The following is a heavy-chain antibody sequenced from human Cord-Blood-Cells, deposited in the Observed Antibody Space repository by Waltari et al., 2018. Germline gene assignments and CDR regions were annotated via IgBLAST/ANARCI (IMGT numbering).Heavy chain of an antibody. J-gene: IGHJ4*02. CDR2: IYSGGST. CDR1: GFTVSRNY. Sequence: EVQLVESGGGLIQPGGALRLSCAASGFTVSRNYMSRVRQAPGKGLEWVSVIYSGGSTYYADSVKGRFTISRDNSKNTLYLQMNSLRAEDTAVYYCARDRDSSSWYDYWGQGTLVTVSS. V-gene: IGHV3-53*01. CDR3: ARDRDSSSWYDY. D-gene: IGHD6-13*01.